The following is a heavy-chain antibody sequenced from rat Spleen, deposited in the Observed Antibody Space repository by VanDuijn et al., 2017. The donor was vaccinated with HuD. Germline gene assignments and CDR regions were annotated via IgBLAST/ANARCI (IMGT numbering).Heavy chain of an antibody. CDR1: GFTFSNYY. CDR3: TAGGGYWDY. D-gene: IGHD1-11*01. J-gene: IGHJ2*01. V-gene: IGHV5-25*01. Sequence: EVQLVESGGGLVQPGRSMKVSCAASGFTFSNYYMTWVRQAPTKGLEWVASITHTGDSTYYPDSVKGRFTISRDNAKSTLYLQMNSLRSEDTATYYCTAGGGYWDYWGQGVMVTVSS. CDR2: ITHTGDST.